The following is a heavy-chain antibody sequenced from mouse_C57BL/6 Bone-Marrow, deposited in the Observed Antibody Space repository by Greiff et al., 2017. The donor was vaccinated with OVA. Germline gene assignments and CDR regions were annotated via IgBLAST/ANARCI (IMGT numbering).Heavy chain of an antibody. J-gene: IGHJ3*01. CDR3: TTRDYGGSLWFAY. CDR2: IAPENGDT. V-gene: IGHV14-4*01. Sequence: LVESGAELVRPGASVKLSCTASGFNIKDDYMHWVKQRPEQGLEWIGWIAPENGDTEYASKFQGKATITADKSSTTAYLQLSSLTSEDTAVYYCTTRDYGGSLWFAYWGQGTLVTVSA. CDR1: GFNIKDDY. D-gene: IGHD1-1*01.